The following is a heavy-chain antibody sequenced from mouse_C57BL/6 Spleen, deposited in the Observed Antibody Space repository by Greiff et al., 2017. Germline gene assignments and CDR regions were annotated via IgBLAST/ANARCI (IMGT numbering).Heavy chain of an antibody. Sequence: EVQLVESGGGLVKPGGSLKLSCAASGFTFSDYGMHWVRQAPEKGLEWVAYISSGSSTIYYADTVKGRFTISRDNAKNTLFLQMTSLRSEDTAMYYCARRDYGSSAWFAYWRQGALVTVSA. J-gene: IGHJ3*01. CDR2: ISSGSSTI. CDR3: ARRDYGSSAWFAY. CDR1: GFTFSDYG. D-gene: IGHD1-1*01. V-gene: IGHV5-17*01.